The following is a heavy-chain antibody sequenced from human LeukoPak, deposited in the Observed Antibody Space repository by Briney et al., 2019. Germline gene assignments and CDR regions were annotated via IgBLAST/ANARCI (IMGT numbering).Heavy chain of an antibody. D-gene: IGHD5-18*01. CDR1: GVSISSYF. J-gene: IGHJ6*03. CDR3: ASMVTPDYYYYYYMDV. V-gene: IGHV4-59*01. Sequence: SETLSLTCTVSGVSISSYFWSWIRQPPGKGLEWIGYNYYSGSSNYNPSLKSRVTISLDTSKNQFSLKLNSVTAADTAVYYCASMVTPDYYYYYYMDVWGKGTTVTVSS. CDR2: NYYSGSS.